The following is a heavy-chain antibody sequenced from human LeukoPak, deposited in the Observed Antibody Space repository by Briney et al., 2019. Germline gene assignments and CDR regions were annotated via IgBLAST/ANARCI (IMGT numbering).Heavy chain of an antibody. V-gene: IGHV4-59*01. CDR2: IYYSGST. CDR3: VRVVVLGAAGYYFDY. Sequence: KSSETLSLTCTVSGGSISSYYWSWIRQPPGKGLEWIGYIYYSGSTNYNPSLKSRVTISVDTSKNQFSLKLSSVTAADTAVYYCVRVVVLGAAGYYFDYWGQGSLVTVSS. CDR1: GGSISSYY. J-gene: IGHJ4*02. D-gene: IGHD6-13*01.